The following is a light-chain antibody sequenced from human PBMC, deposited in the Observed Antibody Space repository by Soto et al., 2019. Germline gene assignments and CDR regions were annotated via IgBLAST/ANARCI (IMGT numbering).Light chain of an antibody. Sequence: EIVLAHSPGTLSLSPGERATLSFSSSQSVTSTYLAWYQQIPGQAPRLLIYGASNRATGIPARFSGSGSGTDFTLTISSLEPEDFAVYYCQQRSNWPITFGQGTRLEIK. J-gene: IGKJ5*01. V-gene: IGKV3D-20*02. CDR1: QSVTSTY. CDR2: GAS. CDR3: QQRSNWPIT.